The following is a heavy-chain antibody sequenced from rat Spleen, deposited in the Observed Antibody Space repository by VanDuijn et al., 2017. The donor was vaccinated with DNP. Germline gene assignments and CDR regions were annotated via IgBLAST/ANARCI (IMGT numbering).Heavy chain of an antibody. V-gene: IGHV4-2*01. D-gene: IGHD1-11*01. CDR2: INKDSSTI. J-gene: IGHJ3*01. Sequence: EVQLVESGGGLVQPGRSLKLSCAASGFNFNDYWMGWVRQAPGKGLEWIGEINKDSSTINYNPSLKEKITISRDNAQNTLYLQMSKLGSEDTAIYYCAKGPNYGGWSDYFDYWGQGTLVTVSS. CDR3: AKGPNYGGWSDYFDY. CDR1: GFNFNDYW.